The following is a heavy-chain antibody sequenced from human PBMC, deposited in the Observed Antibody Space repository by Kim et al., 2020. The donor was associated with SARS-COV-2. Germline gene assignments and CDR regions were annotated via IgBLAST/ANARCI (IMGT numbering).Heavy chain of an antibody. Sequence: GGSLRLSCEASGFTFSIYVMSWVRQAPGKGLELVSSIISSGSNSYYANSVKGRFTMSRDNSKKAVYLQMDSLRAEDTAVYYCARRKVISYYYYYCMDVWG. J-gene: IGHJ6*01. CDR3: ARRKVISYYYYYCMDV. CDR1: GFTFSIYV. CDR2: IISSGSNS. D-gene: IGHD3-16*02. V-gene: IGHV3-23*01.